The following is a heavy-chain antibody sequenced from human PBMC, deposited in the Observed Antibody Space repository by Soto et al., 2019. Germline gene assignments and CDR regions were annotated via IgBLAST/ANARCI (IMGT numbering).Heavy chain of an antibody. CDR3: ARLLFLEWFDDY. V-gene: IGHV1-18*04. CDR1: GYTFTSYG. Sequence: ASVKVSCKTSGYTFTSYGISWVRQAPGQGLEWMGWISTYNGNTNYAQKFQGRATMTTDTSTTTDYMELRSLKSDDTAVYYCARLLFLEWFDDYWGQGTLVTVSS. CDR2: ISTYNGNT. D-gene: IGHD3-3*01. J-gene: IGHJ4*02.